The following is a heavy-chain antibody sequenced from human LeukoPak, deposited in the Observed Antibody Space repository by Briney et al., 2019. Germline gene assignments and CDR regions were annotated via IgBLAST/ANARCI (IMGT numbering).Heavy chain of an antibody. Sequence: ASVKVSCKASGYTFTGYYMHWVRQAPGQGLEWMGGIIPIFGTANYAQKFQGRVTITADESTSTAYMELSSLRSEDTAVYYCAISGNARDYWGQGTLVTVSS. CDR1: GYTFTGYY. CDR2: IIPIFGTA. J-gene: IGHJ4*02. D-gene: IGHD1-26*01. CDR3: AISGNARDY. V-gene: IGHV1-69*13.